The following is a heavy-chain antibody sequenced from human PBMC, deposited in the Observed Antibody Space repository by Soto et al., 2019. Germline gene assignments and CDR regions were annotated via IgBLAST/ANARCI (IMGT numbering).Heavy chain of an antibody. CDR1: GFTFGDYA. V-gene: IGHV3-49*03. CDR3: TRVRGGDTNYYYYYYYMDV. CDR2: IRSKAYGGTT. J-gene: IGHJ6*03. D-gene: IGHD2-21*02. Sequence: GGSLRLSCTALGFTFGDYAMSWFRQAPGKGLEWVGFIRSKAYGGTTEYAASVKGRFTISRDDSKSIAYLQMNSLKTEDTAVYYCTRVRGGDTNYYYYYYYMDVWGKGTTVTVSS.